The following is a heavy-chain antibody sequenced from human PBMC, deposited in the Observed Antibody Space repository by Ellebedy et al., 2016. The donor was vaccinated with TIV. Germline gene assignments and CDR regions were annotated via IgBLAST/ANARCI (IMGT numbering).Heavy chain of an antibody. Sequence: GESLKISCAASGFTFSGYAMNWVRRAPGKGLEWVSYISGSSNTKDYADSVKGRFTVSSDNAKNSLYLQMNSLTVDDTAEYYCARNGYCTPSNCRSYNWFDPWGQGTLVTVSS. V-gene: IGHV3-48*04. CDR1: GFTFSGYA. J-gene: IGHJ5*02. CDR3: ARNGYCTPSNCRSYNWFDP. CDR2: ISGSSNTK. D-gene: IGHD2-8*01.